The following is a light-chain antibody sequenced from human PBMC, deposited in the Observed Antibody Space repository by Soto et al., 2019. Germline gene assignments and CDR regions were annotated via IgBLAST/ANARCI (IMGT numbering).Light chain of an antibody. V-gene: IGLV1-44*01. CDR2: SND. J-gene: IGLJ2*01. CDR1: SSNIGSNT. Sequence: QSVLTQAPSASGTPGQRVTLSCSGSSSNIGSNTVSWYQQVPGTAPKLLIYSNDQRPSGVPDRFSGSKSGTSASLAIGGLQSEDEADYYCAAWDGSLNGWVFGGGTQLTVL. CDR3: AAWDGSLNGWV.